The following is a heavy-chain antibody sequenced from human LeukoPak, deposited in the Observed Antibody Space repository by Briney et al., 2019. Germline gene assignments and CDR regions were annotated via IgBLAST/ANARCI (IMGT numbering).Heavy chain of an antibody. V-gene: IGHV3-30*04. Sequence: GGSLRLSCAASGFTFSSYAMHWVRQAPGKGLEWVAVISYDGSNKYYADSVKGRFTISRDNSKNTLYLQMNSLRAEDTAVYYCARERCSSTSCRRNPDYWGQGTLVTVSP. D-gene: IGHD2-2*01. CDR1: GFTFSSYA. J-gene: IGHJ4*02. CDR2: ISYDGSNK. CDR3: ARERCSSTSCRRNPDY.